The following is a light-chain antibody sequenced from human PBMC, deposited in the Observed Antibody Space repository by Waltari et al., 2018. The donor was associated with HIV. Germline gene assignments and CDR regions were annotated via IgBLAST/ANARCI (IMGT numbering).Light chain of an antibody. CDR2: ATS. Sequence: IVLTQSPATLFLSPGERVTLSCRASQAVSTNYVAWFQQKPGQPPRLLIYATSIRATDIPERFSGGGSGTDFTLTITRLEPEDFAVYYCHQYGTSPPITFGQGTRLEIK. J-gene: IGKJ5*01. V-gene: IGKV3-20*01. CDR3: HQYGTSPPIT. CDR1: QAVSTNY.